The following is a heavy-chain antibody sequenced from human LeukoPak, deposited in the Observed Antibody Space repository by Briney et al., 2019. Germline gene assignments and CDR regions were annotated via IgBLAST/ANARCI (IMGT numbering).Heavy chain of an antibody. D-gene: IGHD3-10*01. CDR2: IIPIFGTA. CDR1: GGTFSSYA. V-gene: IGHV1-69*01. CDR3: ARIPMVRGVKLRGYFDY. J-gene: IGHJ4*02. Sequence: GSSVKVSCKASGGTFSSYAISWVRQAPGQGLEWMGGIIPIFGTANYAQKFQGRVTITADESTSTAYMELSSLRSEDTAVYYCARIPMVRGVKLRGYFDYWGQGTLVTVSS.